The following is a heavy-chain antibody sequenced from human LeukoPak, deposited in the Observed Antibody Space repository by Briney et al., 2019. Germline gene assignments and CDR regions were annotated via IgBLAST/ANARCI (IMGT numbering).Heavy chain of an antibody. CDR3: ARELWFVNAPGSWFDP. D-gene: IGHD3-10*01. J-gene: IGHJ5*02. CDR1: GDSISSGDYS. V-gene: IGHV4-30-2*01. CDR2: ILHSGSS. Sequence: SQTLSLTCAVSGDSISSGDYSWSWIRQPSGKGLEWIGYILHSGSSYYNPSLKSRVTISVDKSKNQFSLRLTSVTAADTAVYYCARELWFVNAPGSWFDPWGQGTLVTVSS.